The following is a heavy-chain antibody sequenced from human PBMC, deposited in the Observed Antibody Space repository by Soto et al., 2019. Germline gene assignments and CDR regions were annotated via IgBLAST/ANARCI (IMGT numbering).Heavy chain of an antibody. D-gene: IGHD3-10*01. J-gene: IGHJ4*01. CDR3: AAGYYFDY. CDR1: GGSFSCYF. Sequence: SETLSLTCAVYGGSFSCYFWNWIRQPPGKGLEWIGEINHGGSTKYNPSLKSRVSISVDTSKNQFYLKLTSVTAADTAVYYCAAGYYFDYWAHGTLVTVSS. V-gene: IGHV4-34*01. CDR2: INHGGST.